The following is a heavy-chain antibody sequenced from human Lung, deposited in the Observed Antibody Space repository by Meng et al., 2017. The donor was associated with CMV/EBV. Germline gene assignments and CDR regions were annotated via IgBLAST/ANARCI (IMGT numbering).Heavy chain of an antibody. Sequence: GGSXRLXCAASGFTFGDYGMGWVRQAPGKGLEWVSGINGKGGTIGYADSVKGRFTISRDTGKNFLYRQMNSLRAEDTALYFCVRGHTYVDYYFYGMDVWGQGXTVTVSS. J-gene: IGHJ6*02. CDR1: GFTFGDYG. V-gene: IGHV3-20*04. D-gene: IGHD5-18*01. CDR2: INGKGGTI. CDR3: VRGHTYVDYYFYGMDV.